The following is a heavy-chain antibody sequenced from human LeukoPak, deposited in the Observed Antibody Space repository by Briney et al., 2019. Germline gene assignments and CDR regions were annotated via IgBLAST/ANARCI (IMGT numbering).Heavy chain of an antibody. Sequence: SETLSLTCAVSAGSISSGGYYWSWIRQPPGKGLEWIGHIYIRGTTNYNPSLKSRVTMSIDTSKNQFSLKLTSVTAADTAVYYCARDSPRSWFDPWGQGTLVTVSS. CDR1: AGSISSGGYY. CDR3: ARDSPRSWFDP. J-gene: IGHJ5*02. CDR2: IYIRGTT. V-gene: IGHV4-61*08.